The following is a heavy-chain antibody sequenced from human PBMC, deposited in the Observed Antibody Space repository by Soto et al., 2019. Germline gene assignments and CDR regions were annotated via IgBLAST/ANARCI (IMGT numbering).Heavy chain of an antibody. CDR2: IIPIFGTA. CDR3: ARGAWDDYGGNCFHWYFDL. D-gene: IGHD4-17*01. V-gene: IGHV1-69*01. Sequence: QVKLVQSGAEVKKPGSSVKVSCKSSGGTFSSYAISWVRQAPGQGLEWMGGIIPIFGTANYAQKFQGRVTITADESTSTGYMELSSLRSEDTAVYYCARGAWDDYGGNCFHWYFDLWGRGTLVTVSS. CDR1: GGTFSSYA. J-gene: IGHJ2*01.